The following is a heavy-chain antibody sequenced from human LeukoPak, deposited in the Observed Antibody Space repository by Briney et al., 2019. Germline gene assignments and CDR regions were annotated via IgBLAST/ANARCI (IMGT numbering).Heavy chain of an antibody. D-gene: IGHD1-20*01. CDR2: IRYDGSNK. Sequence: GGSLRLSCAASGFTFSSYGMHWVRQAPGKGLEWVAFIRYDGSNKYYADSVKGRFTISRDNAKNSLYLQMNSLRAEDTAVYYCARDGSDSNWNPFDYWGQGTLVTVSS. V-gene: IGHV3-30*02. CDR1: GFTFSSYG. J-gene: IGHJ4*02. CDR3: ARDGSDSNWNPFDY.